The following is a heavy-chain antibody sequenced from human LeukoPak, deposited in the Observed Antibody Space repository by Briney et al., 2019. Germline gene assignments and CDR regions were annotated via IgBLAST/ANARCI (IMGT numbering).Heavy chain of an antibody. CDR2: ISSGSNTI. D-gene: IGHD1-26*01. J-gene: IGHJ4*02. V-gene: IGHV3-48*01. CDR3: ARRVGATYYFDW. Sequence: RPGGSLSLSCAASECTFSTYSMNWVRQAPEKGLEWISYISSGSNTIYYADSVKGRFTISRDNAKNSLYLQMNSLRAEDTAVYYCARRVGATYYFDWWGQGTLVTVSS. CDR1: ECTFSTYS.